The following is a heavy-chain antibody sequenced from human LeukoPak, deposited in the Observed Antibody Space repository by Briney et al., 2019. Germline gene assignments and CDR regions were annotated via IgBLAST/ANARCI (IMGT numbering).Heavy chain of an antibody. J-gene: IGHJ6*02. V-gene: IGHV3-30*18. CDR3: AKDLGAYYYGSGSLRYYYGMDV. CDR2: ISYDGSNK. Sequence: GGSLRLSCAASGFTFSSYGMHWVRQAPGKGLEWVAVISYDGSNKYYADSVKGRFTISRDNSKNTLYLQMNSLRAEDTAVYYCAKDLGAYYYGSGSLRYYYGMDVWGQGTTVTVSS. CDR1: GFTFSSYG. D-gene: IGHD3-10*01.